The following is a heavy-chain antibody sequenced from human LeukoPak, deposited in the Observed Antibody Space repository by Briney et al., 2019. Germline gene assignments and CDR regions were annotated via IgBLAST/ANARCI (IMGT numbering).Heavy chain of an antibody. CDR2: ISYDGSNK. J-gene: IGHJ6*02. Sequence: AGGSLRLSCAASGFTFSSYAMHWVRQAPGKGLEWVAVISYDGSNKYYADSVKGRFTISRDNSKNTLYLQMNSLRAEDTAVYYCAKTITYYDILTGYYKGAYYYGMDVWGQGTTVTVSS. V-gene: IGHV3-30*04. CDR1: GFTFSSYA. CDR3: AKTITYYDILTGYYKGAYYYGMDV. D-gene: IGHD3-9*01.